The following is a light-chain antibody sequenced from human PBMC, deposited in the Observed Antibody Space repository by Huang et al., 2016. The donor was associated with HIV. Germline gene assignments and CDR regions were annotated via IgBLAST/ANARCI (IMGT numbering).Light chain of an antibody. CDR1: QSVSSY. CDR3: QQRYDWPLT. CDR2: DAT. J-gene: IGKJ4*01. Sequence: EIVLTQSPATLSLSPGERATLSCRASQSVSSYLAWYQQKPGQAPSLVIYDATSRAPGIPARFSGTGSGTDFTLTSSNLEPEDFAVYSCQQRYDWPLTFGGGTKVEIK. V-gene: IGKV3-11*01.